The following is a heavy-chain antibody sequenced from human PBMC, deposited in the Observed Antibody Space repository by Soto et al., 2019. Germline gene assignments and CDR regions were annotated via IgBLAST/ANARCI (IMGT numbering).Heavy chain of an antibody. D-gene: IGHD1-26*01. CDR3: ARDRSGSYYYYYYGMDV. Sequence: QVQLQESGPGLVKPSETLSLTCTVSGGSVSSGSYYWSWIRQPPGKGLEWIGYIYYSGSTNYNPSLQSRVTISVATSKNQFSLKLSSVTAADTAVYYCARDRSGSYYYYYYGMDVWGQGTTVTVSS. J-gene: IGHJ6*02. V-gene: IGHV4-61*01. CDR2: IYYSGST. CDR1: GGSVSSGSYY.